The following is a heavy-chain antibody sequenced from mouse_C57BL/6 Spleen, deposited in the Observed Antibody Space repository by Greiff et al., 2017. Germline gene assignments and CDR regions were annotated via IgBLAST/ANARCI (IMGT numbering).Heavy chain of an antibody. J-gene: IGHJ1*03. D-gene: IGHD1-1*01. V-gene: IGHV7-1*01. CDR2: SRNKANDYTT. CDR1: GFTFSDFY. CDR3: ARDPVGNWYFDV. Sequence: EVNVVESGGGLVQSGRSLRLSCATSGFTFSDFYMEWVRQAPGKGLEWIAASRNKANDYTTEYSASVKGRFIVSRDTSQSILYLQMNALRAEDTAVYYCARDPVGNWYFDVWGTGTTVTVSS.